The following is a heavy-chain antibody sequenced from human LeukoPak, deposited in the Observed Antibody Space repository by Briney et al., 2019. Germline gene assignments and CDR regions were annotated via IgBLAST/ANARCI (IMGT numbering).Heavy chain of an antibody. V-gene: IGHV4-59*01. D-gene: IGHD3-16*02. CDR3: ARARRYYDYVWGSYRYYYFDY. Sequence: SETLSLTCTVSGGSISSYYWSWIRQPPGKGLEWIGYIYYSGSTNYNPSLKSRVTISVDTSKNQFSLKLSSVTAADTAVYYCARARRYYDYVWGSYRYYYFDYWGQGTLVTVSS. J-gene: IGHJ4*02. CDR1: GGSISSYY. CDR2: IYYSGST.